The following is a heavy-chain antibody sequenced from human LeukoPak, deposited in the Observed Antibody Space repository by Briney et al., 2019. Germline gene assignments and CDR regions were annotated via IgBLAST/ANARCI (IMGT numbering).Heavy chain of an antibody. D-gene: IGHD6-13*01. CDR3: ARAVSSSRWYFDL. Sequence: GGSLRLSCAASGFTFSSYGMHWVRQAPGEGLEWVAVIWYDGSNKYYADSVKGRFTISRDNSKNTLYLQMNSLRAEDTAVYYCARAVSSSRWYFDLWGRGTLVTVSS. CDR1: GFTFSSYG. J-gene: IGHJ2*01. CDR2: IWYDGSNK. V-gene: IGHV3-33*01.